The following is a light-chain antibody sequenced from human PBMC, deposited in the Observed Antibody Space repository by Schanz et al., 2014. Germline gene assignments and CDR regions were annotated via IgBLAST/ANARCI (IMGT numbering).Light chain of an antibody. CDR2: AAS. CDR3: QHCVSYPFS. J-gene: IGKJ3*01. Sequence: DIQMTQSPSSLSASVGDRVTITCRASQRVSVWLAWYQQKPGKAPNLLIYAASSLESGVPSRFSGSGSGTEFTLTINSLQPDDFATYYCQHCVSYPFSCGPGTKVDFK. V-gene: IGKV1-5*01. CDR1: QRVSVW.